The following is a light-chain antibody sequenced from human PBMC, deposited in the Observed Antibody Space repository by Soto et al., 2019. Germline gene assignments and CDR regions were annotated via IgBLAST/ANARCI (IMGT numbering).Light chain of an antibody. Sequence: DIQMTQSPSSLSASVRDKVTITCRASQGIDSYLNWYQQRPGKAPKLLIYAASRLQTGVPSRFSGSGSGTDLTLTINSLQPEDFATYYCQQSYTTPWTFGQGTKVEIK. V-gene: IGKV1-39*01. CDR2: AAS. CDR3: QQSYTTPWT. J-gene: IGKJ1*01. CDR1: QGIDSY.